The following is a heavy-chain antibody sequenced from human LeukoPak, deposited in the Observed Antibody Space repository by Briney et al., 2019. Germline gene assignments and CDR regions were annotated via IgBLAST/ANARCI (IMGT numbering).Heavy chain of an antibody. V-gene: IGHV1-2*02. J-gene: IGHJ4*02. CDR1: GYTLTDYH. CDR2: MKPNSGGI. Sequence: ASVKLSCKASGYTLTDYHMSWGRQAPGQGRECMAWMKPNSGGINYAQEFQGRVTVTRDTSISTAYMELSSMRSGDTAIYYCARDPVDGYSHYDYWGQGTLVTVSS. D-gene: IGHD5-18*01. CDR3: ARDPVDGYSHYDY.